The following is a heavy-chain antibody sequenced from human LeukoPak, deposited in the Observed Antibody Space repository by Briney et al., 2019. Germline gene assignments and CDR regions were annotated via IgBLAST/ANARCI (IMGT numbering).Heavy chain of an antibody. CDR2: ISAYNGNT. Sequence: GASVKVSCKASGYTFTSYGISWVRQAPGQGLEWMGWISAYNGNTNYAQKLQGRVTMTTDTSTSTAYMELRSLRSDDTAVYYCARDICSSTSCYIKYGMDVWGQGTTVTVSS. J-gene: IGHJ6*02. V-gene: IGHV1-18*01. CDR3: ARDICSSTSCYIKYGMDV. D-gene: IGHD2-2*02. CDR1: GYTFTSYG.